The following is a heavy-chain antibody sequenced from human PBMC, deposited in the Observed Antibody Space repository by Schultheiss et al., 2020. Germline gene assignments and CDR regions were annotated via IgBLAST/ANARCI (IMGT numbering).Heavy chain of an antibody. CDR1: GFTFSSYA. CDR2: ISGSGDST. CDR3: ARALEDYYYYGMDV. Sequence: GGSLRLSCAASGFTFSSYAMSWVRQAPGKGLEWVSAISGSGDSTYYADSVKGRFTISRDNSKNTLYLQMNSLRAEDTAVYYCARALEDYYYYGMDVWGQGTTVTVSS. V-gene: IGHV3-23*01. D-gene: IGHD3-3*01. J-gene: IGHJ6*02.